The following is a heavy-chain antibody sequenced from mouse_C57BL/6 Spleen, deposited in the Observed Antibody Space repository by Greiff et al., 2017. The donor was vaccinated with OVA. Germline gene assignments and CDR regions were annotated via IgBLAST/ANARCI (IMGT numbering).Heavy chain of an antibody. D-gene: IGHD2-1*01. J-gene: IGHJ4*01. CDR2: ILPGSGST. CDR1: GYTFTGYW. Sequence: QVQLQQSGAELMKPGASVKLSCKATGYTFTGYWIEWVKQRPGHGLEWIGEILPGSGSTSYNEKFKGKATFTADTSSNTAYMQLSSLTTEDSAIYYCAGFYGNRGYAMDYWGQGTSVTVSS. V-gene: IGHV1-9*01. CDR3: AGFYGNRGYAMDY.